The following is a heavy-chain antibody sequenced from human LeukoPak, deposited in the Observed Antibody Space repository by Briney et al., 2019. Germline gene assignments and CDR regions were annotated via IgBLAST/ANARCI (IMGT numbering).Heavy chain of an antibody. J-gene: IGHJ4*02. V-gene: IGHV1-18*01. CDR2: ITTYNGNT. CDR3: AREVRGIAEYYFDY. D-gene: IGHD3-10*01. Sequence: ASVKVSCKASGYTFTTYGINWVRQAPGQGLEWMGWITTYNGNTNYAQKSQGRVTMTTDTSTSTAYMELRSLRSDDTAVYYCAREVRGIAEYYFDYWGQGTLVTVSS. CDR1: GYTFTTYG.